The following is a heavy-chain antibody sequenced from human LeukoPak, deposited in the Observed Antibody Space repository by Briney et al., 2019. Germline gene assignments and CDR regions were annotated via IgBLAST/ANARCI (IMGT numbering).Heavy chain of an antibody. CDR2: ISSSSSTI. CDR3: ARDSPTTYYDSSGYTFGY. J-gene: IGHJ4*02. CDR1: GFTFSSYS. D-gene: IGHD3-22*01. V-gene: IGHV3-48*02. Sequence: GGSLRLSCAASGFTFSSYSMNWVRQAPGTGLEWVSYISSSSSTIYYADSVKGRFTISRDNAKNSLYLQMNSLRDEDTAVYYCARDSPTTYYDSSGYTFGYWGQGTLVTVSS.